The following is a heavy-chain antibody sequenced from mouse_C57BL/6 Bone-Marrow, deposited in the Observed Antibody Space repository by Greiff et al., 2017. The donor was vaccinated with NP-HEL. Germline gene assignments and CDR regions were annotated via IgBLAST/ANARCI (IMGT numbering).Heavy chain of an antibody. Sequence: VQLQQPGAELVKPGASVKLSCKASGYTFTSYWMHWVKQRPGQGLEWIGMIHPNSGSTNYNEKFKSKATLTVDKSSSTAYMQLSSLTSEDSAVYYCARASYYSNYPFDYWGQGTTLTVSS. J-gene: IGHJ2*01. CDR2: IHPNSGST. CDR3: ARASYYSNYPFDY. V-gene: IGHV1-64*01. D-gene: IGHD2-5*01. CDR1: GYTFTSYW.